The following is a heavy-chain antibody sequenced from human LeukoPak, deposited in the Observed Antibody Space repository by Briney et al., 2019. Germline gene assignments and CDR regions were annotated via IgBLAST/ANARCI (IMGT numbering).Heavy chain of an antibody. D-gene: IGHD3-10*01. CDR2: IYYSGST. J-gene: IGHJ4*02. CDR3: ASFGGVNYYGSGSYYNV. V-gene: IGHV4-59*01. Sequence: SETLSLTCTVSGGSISSYYWSWIRQPPGKGLEWIGYIYYSGSTNYNPSLKSRVTISVDTSKNQFSLKLSSVTAADTAVYYCASFGGVNYYGSGSYYNVWGQGTLVTVSS. CDR1: GGSISSYY.